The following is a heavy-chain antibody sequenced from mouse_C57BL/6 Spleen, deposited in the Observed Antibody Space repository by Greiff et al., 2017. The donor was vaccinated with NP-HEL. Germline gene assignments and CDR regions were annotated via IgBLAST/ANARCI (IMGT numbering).Heavy chain of an antibody. CDR1: GYTFTSYW. D-gene: IGHD2-2*01. Sequence: QVQLQQSGAELVKPGASVKMSCKASGYTFTSYWITWVKQRPGQGLEWIGDIYPGSGSTNYNEKLKSKATLTVDTSSSTAYMQLSSLTSEDSAVYYCARGGGYDGDYYAMDYWGQGTSVTVSS. V-gene: IGHV1-55*01. CDR3: ARGGGYDGDYYAMDY. CDR2: IYPGSGST. J-gene: IGHJ4*01.